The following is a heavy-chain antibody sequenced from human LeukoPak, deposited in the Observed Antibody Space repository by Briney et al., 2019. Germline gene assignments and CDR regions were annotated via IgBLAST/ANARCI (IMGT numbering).Heavy chain of an antibody. J-gene: IGHJ6*02. Sequence: KPLETLSLTCTVSGDSISSYYWSWIRQHPGKGLEWVGYINYSGSTNYNPSLKSRVTISVDTSKNQFSLKLSSVTAADTAVYFCVRHVAGTCSGGTCYRFYVWGQGTTVTVSS. CDR1: GDSISSYY. V-gene: IGHV4-59*08. CDR3: VRHVAGTCSGGTCYRFYV. CDR2: INYSGST. D-gene: IGHD2-15*01.